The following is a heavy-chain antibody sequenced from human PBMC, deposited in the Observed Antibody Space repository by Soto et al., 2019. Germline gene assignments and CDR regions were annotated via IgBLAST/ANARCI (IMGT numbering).Heavy chain of an antibody. Sequence: QVLLVQSGADVKKPGASVKVSCKTSGYTFTEFDINWVRQAPGQGLEGMGWMNTNTGNTGYEQKFQCRVTMTRDTSISTTYMELRRLRSEDTGVYYCARVVRFFGGHAGYWGQGTLVTVSS. D-gene: IGHD3-3*01. V-gene: IGHV1-8*01. CDR3: ARVVRFFGGHAGY. CDR2: MNTNTGNT. CDR1: GYTFTEFD. J-gene: IGHJ4*02.